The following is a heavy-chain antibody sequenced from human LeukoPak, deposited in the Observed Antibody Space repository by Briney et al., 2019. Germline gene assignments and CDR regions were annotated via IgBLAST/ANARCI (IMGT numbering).Heavy chain of an antibody. D-gene: IGHD4-17*01. J-gene: IGHJ4*02. CDR2: MNPNSGTT. V-gene: IGHV1-8*01. CDR3: ARKPTTTVTLADY. CDR1: GYTFTSYD. Sequence: ASVKVSCKASGYTFTSYDINWVRQATGQGLEWMGWMNPNSGTTGYAQKFQGRATMTRDTSISTAYMELSSLRSEDTAVYYCARKPTTTVTLADYWGQGTLVTVSS.